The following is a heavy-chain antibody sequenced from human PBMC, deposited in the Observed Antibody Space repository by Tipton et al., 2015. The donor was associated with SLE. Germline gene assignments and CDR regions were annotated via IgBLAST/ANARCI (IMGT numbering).Heavy chain of an antibody. D-gene: IGHD3-22*01. V-gene: IGHV4-61*09. CDR3: ARGPYYDWAFHI. CDR2: IYSSGST. CDR1: GYSFRSGYY. Sequence: TLSLTCAISGYSFRSGYYWSWIRQPAGKGLEWIGNIYSSGSTNYNPSLKSRVTISVDTSNNEFSLNLKSVTATDTAVYYCARGPYYDWAFHIWGPGTVVAVSS. J-gene: IGHJ3*02.